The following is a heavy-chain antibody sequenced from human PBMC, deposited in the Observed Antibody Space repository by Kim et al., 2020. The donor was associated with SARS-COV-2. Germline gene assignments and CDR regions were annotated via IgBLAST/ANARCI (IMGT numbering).Heavy chain of an antibody. Sequence: GRFTISRDNSKNTLYLQMNSLRAEDTAVYYCATLGAARRNYYYYYGMDVWGQGTTVTVSS. V-gene: IGHV3-23*01. D-gene: IGHD6-6*01. J-gene: IGHJ6*02. CDR3: ATLGAARRNYYYYYGMDV.